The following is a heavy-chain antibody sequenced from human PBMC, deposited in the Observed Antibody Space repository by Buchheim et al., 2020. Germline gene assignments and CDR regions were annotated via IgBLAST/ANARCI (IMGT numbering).Heavy chain of an antibody. V-gene: IGHV4-59*01. CDR1: GGSISSYY. J-gene: IGHJ4*02. CDR2: IYYSGST. CDR3: ARGFGSGRSTPVVDK. D-gene: IGHD3-10*01. Sequence: QVQLQESGPGLVKPSETLSLTCTVSGGSISSYYWSWIRQPPGKGLEWIGYIYYSGSTNYNPSLKSRVTISVDTSKNQFSLKLSSVTTADTAVYYCARGFGSGRSTPVVDKWGQGT.